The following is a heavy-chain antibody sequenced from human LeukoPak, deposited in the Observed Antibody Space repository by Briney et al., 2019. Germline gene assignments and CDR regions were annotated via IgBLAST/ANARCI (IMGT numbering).Heavy chain of an antibody. D-gene: IGHD6-13*01. V-gene: IGHV1-2*02. CDR2: INPNSGGT. CDR3: ARLYSSSWYGGNWFNP. CDR1: GYTFTGYY. Sequence: ASVKVSCKASGYTFTGYYMHWVRQAPGQGLEWMGWINPNSGGTNYAQKVQGRVTMTRDTSISTAYMDLSRLRSDDPAVYYCARLYSSSWYGGNWFNPWGQGTLVTVSS. J-gene: IGHJ5*02.